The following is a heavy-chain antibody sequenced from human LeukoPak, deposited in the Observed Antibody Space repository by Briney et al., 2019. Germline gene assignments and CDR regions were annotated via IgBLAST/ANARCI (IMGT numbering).Heavy chain of an antibody. CDR2: IYSDGST. D-gene: IGHD3-9*01. CDR1: GFTLSNNY. Sequence: GGSLRLSCAASGFTLSNNYMSWVRQAPGTGLEWLSVIYSDGSTKYAGSVKGRVTISRDNSKNALYLQMSSLRAEDTAVYYCVKESGSNYDILTGYYVKGNLDYWGQGTLVTVSS. J-gene: IGHJ4*02. CDR3: VKESGSNYDILTGYYVKGNLDY. V-gene: IGHV3-66*01.